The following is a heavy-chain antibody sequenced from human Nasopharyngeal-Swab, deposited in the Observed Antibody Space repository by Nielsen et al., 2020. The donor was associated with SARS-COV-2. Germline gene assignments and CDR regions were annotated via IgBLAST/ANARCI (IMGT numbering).Heavy chain of an antibody. J-gene: IGHJ4*01. CDR2: IKRDGSEK. CDR1: GFTFSSYW. Sequence: GGSLRLSYAASGFTFSSYWMSWVRQAPGKGLEWVANIKRDGSEKYYADSVKGRFTVSRDNAKSSLYLQMNSLRAEDTAVYYCAREWEAYGYLWGNYRYTIFDYWGRGTLVTVSS. V-gene: IGHV3-7*01. D-gene: IGHD3-16*02. CDR3: AREWEAYGYLWGNYRYTIFDY.